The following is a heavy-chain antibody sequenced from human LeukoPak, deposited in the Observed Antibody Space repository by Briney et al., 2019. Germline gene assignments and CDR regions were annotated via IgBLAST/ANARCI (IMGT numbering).Heavy chain of an antibody. J-gene: IGHJ6*03. CDR3: AREGAANFYYYYYYMDV. CDR1: GGSISSYY. CDR2: IYTSGST. V-gene: IGHV4-4*07. D-gene: IGHD1-26*01. Sequence: PSETLSLTCAVSGGSISSYYWSWIRQPAGKGLEWIGRIYTSGSTNYNPSLKSRVTISVDKSMNQFSLKLSSVTAADTAVYYCAREGAANFYYYYYYMDVWGKGATVTVSS.